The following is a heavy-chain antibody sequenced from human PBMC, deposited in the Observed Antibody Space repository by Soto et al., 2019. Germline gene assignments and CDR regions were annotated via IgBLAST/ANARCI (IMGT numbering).Heavy chain of an antibody. D-gene: IGHD6-19*01. J-gene: IGHJ6*02. CDR1: EFTVSTNC. Sequence: GGSLRLSCAASEFTVSTNCMTWVRQAPGKGLEWVSVIYTGGSTNYADSVKGRFTISRDNSKNTLYLQMNSLRAEDTAVYYCAKDLVAVAGTSLDYYYGMDVWGQGTTVTVSS. CDR2: IYTGGST. V-gene: IGHV3-53*01. CDR3: AKDLVAVAGTSLDYYYGMDV.